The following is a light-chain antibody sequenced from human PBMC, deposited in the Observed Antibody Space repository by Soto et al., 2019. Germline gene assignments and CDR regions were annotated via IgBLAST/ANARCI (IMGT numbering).Light chain of an antibody. CDR2: EAT. J-gene: IGLJ2*01. CDR1: GS. CDR3: YSYVDGNNFV. V-gene: IGLV2-8*01. Sequence: QSALTQPPSASGSPGQSVTISCSGAGSVSWYQQQPGRAPRLIIYEATKRPSGVPDRFSGSESGNTASLTVSGLQAEDEADYYCYSYVDGNNFVFGGGTKLTVL.